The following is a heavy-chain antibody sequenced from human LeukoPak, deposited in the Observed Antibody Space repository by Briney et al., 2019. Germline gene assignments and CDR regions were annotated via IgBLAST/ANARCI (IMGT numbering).Heavy chain of an antibody. V-gene: IGHV4-59*08. J-gene: IGHJ4*02. CDR3: ARLRDYGSGTFYNCY. CDR1: GDSLSNYY. D-gene: IGHD3-10*01. CDR2: TYYTGSP. Sequence: SETLSLTCSVSGDSLSNYYWTWMRQPPGKGLEWVGYTYYTGSPNYNPSLKSRVTISVDTSKNQISLKLSSVTAADTAVYYCARLRDYGSGTFYNCYWGQGTPGTVSS.